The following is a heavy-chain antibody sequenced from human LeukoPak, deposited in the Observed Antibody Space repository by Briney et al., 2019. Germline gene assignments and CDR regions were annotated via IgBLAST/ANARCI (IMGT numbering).Heavy chain of an antibody. D-gene: IGHD4-17*01. CDR2: INHSGST. J-gene: IGHJ4*02. CDR1: GGSFRGYY. CDR3: ARHPPDYGDYVGIDY. V-gene: IGHV4-34*01. Sequence: SETLSLTCAVYGGSFRGYYWSWIRQPPGKGLEWIGEINHSGSTNYNPSLKSRVTISVDTSKNQFSLKLSSVTAADTAVYYCARHPPDYGDYVGIDYWGQGTLVTLSS.